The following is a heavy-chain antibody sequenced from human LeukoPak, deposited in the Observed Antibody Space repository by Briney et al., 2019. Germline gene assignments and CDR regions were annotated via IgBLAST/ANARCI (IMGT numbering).Heavy chain of an antibody. Sequence: GGSLRLSCAASGFTFSSYAMSWVRQAPGKGLEWVSAISGSGGSTYYADSVKGRFTISRDNSKNTLYLQMDSPRVEDTAVYYCAKDSNSGSSFDYWGQGTLVTVSS. J-gene: IGHJ4*02. D-gene: IGHD1-26*01. CDR3: AKDSNSGSSFDY. CDR2: ISGSGGST. V-gene: IGHV3-23*01. CDR1: GFTFSSYA.